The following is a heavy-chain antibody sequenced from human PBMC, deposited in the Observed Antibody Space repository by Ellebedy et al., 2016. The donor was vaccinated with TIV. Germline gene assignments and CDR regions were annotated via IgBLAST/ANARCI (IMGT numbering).Heavy chain of an antibody. D-gene: IGHD1-1*01. V-gene: IGHV3-33*01. J-gene: IGHJ6*02. CDR2: IWYDGSNK. Sequence: PGGSLRLSCAASGFTFSSYGMHWVRQAPGKGLEWVAVIWYDGSNKYYADSVKGRFTISRDNSKNTLYLQMNSLRAEDTAVYYCTLNWNDSPVGGMDVWGQGTTVTVSS. CDR3: TLNWNDSPVGGMDV. CDR1: GFTFSSYG.